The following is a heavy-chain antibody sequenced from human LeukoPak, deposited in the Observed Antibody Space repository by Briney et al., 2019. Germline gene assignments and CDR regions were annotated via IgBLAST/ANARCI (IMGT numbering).Heavy chain of an antibody. J-gene: IGHJ4*02. V-gene: IGHV3-7*01. D-gene: IGHD6-19*01. CDR1: GFTFSNFW. CDR2: IKDDGGDK. CDR3: ARGTGWYPDY. Sequence: GGSLRLSCAASGFTFSNFWINWVRKAPGKGLEWVAHIKDDGGDKNYVDSVKGRFTISRDNAKKSLYLQMNSLTADDTAVYYCARGTGWYPDYWGQGILVTVSS.